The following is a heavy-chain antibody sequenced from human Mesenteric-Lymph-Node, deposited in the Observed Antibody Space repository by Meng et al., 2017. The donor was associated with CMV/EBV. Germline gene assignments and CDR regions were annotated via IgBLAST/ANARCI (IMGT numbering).Heavy chain of an antibody. CDR1: GGSFSGYY. CDR2: INHSGST. CDR3: AGYCSSTSCYTASPIAAAVGGMDV. J-gene: IGHJ6*02. Sequence: GSLRLSCAVYGGSFSGYYWSWIRQPPGKGLEWIGEINHSGSTNYNPSLKSRVTISVDTSKNQSSLKLSSVTAADTAVYYCAGYCSSTSCYTASPIAAAVGGMDVWGQGTTVTVSS. D-gene: IGHD2-2*02. V-gene: IGHV4-34*01.